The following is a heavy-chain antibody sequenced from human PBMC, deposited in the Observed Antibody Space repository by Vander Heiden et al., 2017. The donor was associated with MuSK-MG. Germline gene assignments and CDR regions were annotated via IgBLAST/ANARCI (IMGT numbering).Heavy chain of an antibody. CDR1: GYTFTRYN. V-gene: IGHV1-46*01. D-gene: IGHD2-2*01. J-gene: IGHJ4*02. Sequence: QVQLVPSGAEVKKPGASVKVSCKASGYTFTRYNIHWVRHIPGQGLEWMGIINPGSGVTDYPQRFQGRVTLTRDTSTSIVYMDLSSLRSDDTAVYYGARVDCSSVSCYHHFDYWGQGTLVTVSS. CDR3: ARVDCSSVSCYHHFDY. CDR2: INPGSGVT.